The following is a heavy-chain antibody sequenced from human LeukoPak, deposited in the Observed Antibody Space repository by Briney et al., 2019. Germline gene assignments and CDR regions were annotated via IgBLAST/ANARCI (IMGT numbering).Heavy chain of an antibody. Sequence: GGSLRLSCAASGFTFDDYAMHWVRQAPGKGLEWVSGISWNSGSIGYADSVKGRFTISRDNAKDSLYLQMNSLRAEDTALYYCSKALGGYSYWPAFDYWGQGTLVTVSS. D-gene: IGHD5-18*01. V-gene: IGHV3-9*01. CDR2: ISWNSGSI. CDR3: SKALGGYSYWPAFDY. CDR1: GFTFDDYA. J-gene: IGHJ4*02.